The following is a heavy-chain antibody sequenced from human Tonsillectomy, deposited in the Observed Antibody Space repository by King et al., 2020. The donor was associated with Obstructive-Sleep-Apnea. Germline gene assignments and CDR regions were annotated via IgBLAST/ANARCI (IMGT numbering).Heavy chain of an antibody. CDR1: GGSISSYY. CDR3: AREGITGTYVNYYYYGMDV. D-gene: IGHD1-7*01. J-gene: IGHJ6*02. CDR2: IYYSGST. Sequence: VQLQESGPGLVKPSETLSLTRTVSGGSISSYYWSWIRQPPGEGMEWVGYIYYSGSTNYNPSLKSRVTISVDTSKNQFSLKLSSVTAADTAVYYCAREGITGTYVNYYYYGMDVWGQGTTVTVSS. V-gene: IGHV4-59*01.